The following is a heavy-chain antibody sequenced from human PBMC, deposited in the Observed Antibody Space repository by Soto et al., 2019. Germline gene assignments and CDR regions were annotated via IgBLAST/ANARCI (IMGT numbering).Heavy chain of an antibody. D-gene: IGHD5-12*01. CDR2: MNPNSGNT. CDR1: GYTFTSYD. V-gene: IGHV1-8*01. Sequence: ASVKVSCKASGYTFTSYDINWVRQATGQGLERMGWMNPNSGNTGYAQKFQGRVTMTRNTSISTAYMELSSLRSEDTALYYCARSVEWLASFDYWGQGTLVTVSS. J-gene: IGHJ4*02. CDR3: ARSVEWLASFDY.